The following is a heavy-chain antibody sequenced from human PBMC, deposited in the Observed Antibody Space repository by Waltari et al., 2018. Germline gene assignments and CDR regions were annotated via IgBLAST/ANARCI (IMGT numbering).Heavy chain of an antibody. V-gene: IGHV3-23*01. CDR3: AVGYLGYCSGGTCDLDEGVDS. CDR2: ISRSAGHT. CDR1: GGSFSGYF. Sequence: AQLHQWGAGLLKPSETLSLTCAVSGGSFSGYFWRWIRQSPGKGLEWVSGISRSAGHTFYANSVKGRFTISRDNSKNTLYLQINSLTAEDTALYYCAVGYLGYCSGGTCDLDEGVDSWGQGALVTVSS. D-gene: IGHD2-15*01. J-gene: IGHJ4*02.